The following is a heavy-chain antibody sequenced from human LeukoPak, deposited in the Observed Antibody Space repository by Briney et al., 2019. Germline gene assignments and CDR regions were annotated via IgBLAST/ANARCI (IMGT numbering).Heavy chain of an antibody. CDR2: ISSSSSYI. CDR3: ARGTYIVGLPDAFDI. J-gene: IGHJ3*02. D-gene: IGHD1-26*01. CDR1: GFTFSSYS. V-gene: IGHV3-21*01. Sequence: GGSLRLSCAASGFTFSSYSMNWVRQAPGKGLEWVSSISSSSSYIYYADSVKGRFTISRDNAKNSLYLQMNSLRAEDTAVYYCARGTYIVGLPDAFDIWGQGTMVTVSS.